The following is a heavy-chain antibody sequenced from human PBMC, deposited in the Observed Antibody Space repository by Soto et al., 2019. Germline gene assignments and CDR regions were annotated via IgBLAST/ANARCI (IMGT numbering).Heavy chain of an antibody. J-gene: IGHJ4*02. V-gene: IGHV3-23*01. CDR2: ISFSGGST. CDR3: ANDLYQWLDPSFDY. CDR1: GFTFSSYA. D-gene: IGHD6-19*01. Sequence: EVQLLESGGGLIQPGGSLRLSCAAAGFTFSSYAMSWVRQAPGRGLEWVSTISFSGGSTYYADSVKGRFTISRDNSKNTLYLQMNSLRAEDTAVYYCANDLYQWLDPSFDYWGQGTLVTVSS.